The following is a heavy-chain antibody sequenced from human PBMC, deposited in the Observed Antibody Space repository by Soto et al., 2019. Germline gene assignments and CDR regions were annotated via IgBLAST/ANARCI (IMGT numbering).Heavy chain of an antibody. J-gene: IGHJ6*02. Sequence: GGSLRLSCAASGFACSSYEMKWVRQASGQGLEWVSYISSSGTSIYYADSVKGRLTISRDNAKKALYLQMNSLRAEDTAVYYCAREGGVVGKYALDVWGQGTTVTVSS. CDR2: ISSSGTSI. D-gene: IGHD3-3*01. V-gene: IGHV3-48*03. CDR1: GFACSSYE. CDR3: AREGGVVGKYALDV.